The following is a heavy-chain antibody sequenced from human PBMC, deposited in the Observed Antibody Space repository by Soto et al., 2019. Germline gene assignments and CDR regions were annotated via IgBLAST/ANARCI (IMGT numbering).Heavy chain of an antibody. J-gene: IGHJ5*02. D-gene: IGHD1-20*01. Sequence: GGSLRLSCAASGFTFSSYAMSWVRQAPGKGLEWVSAISGSGGSTYYADSVKGRFTISRDNSKNTLYLQMNSLRAEDTAVYYCAKGPSRVRGGIPRWFDPWGQGTLVTVSS. CDR1: GFTFSSYA. CDR3: AKGPSRVRGGIPRWFDP. V-gene: IGHV3-23*01. CDR2: ISGSGGST.